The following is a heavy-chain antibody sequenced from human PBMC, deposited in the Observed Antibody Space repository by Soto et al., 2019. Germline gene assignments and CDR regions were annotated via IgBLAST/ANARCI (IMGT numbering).Heavy chain of an antibody. V-gene: IGHV4-4*02. CDR1: GGSFTSNNW. J-gene: IGHJ4*02. Sequence: QVQLQESGPGLVKPSWTLSLTCAVSGGSFTSNNWWTWVRQPPGQGLEWIGEIYRTGSTNYTPSLKCRVTISLDKSENQFSLKVTSLTAADTAVYYCASRDPGTSVDYWGQGTLVTVSS. CDR3: ASRDPGTSVDY. D-gene: IGHD1-7*01. CDR2: IYRTGST.